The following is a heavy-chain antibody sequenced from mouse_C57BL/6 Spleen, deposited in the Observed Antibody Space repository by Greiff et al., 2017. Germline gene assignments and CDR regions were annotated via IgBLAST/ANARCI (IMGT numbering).Heavy chain of an antibody. J-gene: IGHJ3*01. V-gene: IGHV1-85*01. CDR3: ARRDYGSTPWFAY. CDR2: IYPRDGST. D-gene: IGHD1-1*01. CDR1: GYTFTSYW. Sequence: QVQLQQPGAELVKPGASVKLSCKASGYTFTSYWMHWVKQRPGQGLEWIGWIYPRDGSTKYNEKFKGKATLTVDTSSSTAYMELHSLTSEDSAGYFCARRDYGSTPWFAYWGQGTLVTVSA.